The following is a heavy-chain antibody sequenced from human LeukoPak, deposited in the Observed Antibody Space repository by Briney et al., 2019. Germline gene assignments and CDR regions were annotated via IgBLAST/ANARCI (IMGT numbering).Heavy chain of an antibody. Sequence: SETLSLTCSVSGGSISSYYWNWIRQPPGKGLEWIGYIFYSGRTTYNPSLKSRVTVSVDTSKNQFSLKLTSVTAADTAVYYCVRGPYGSGISNWFDPWGQGTLVIVSS. CDR3: VRGPYGSGISNWFDP. D-gene: IGHD3-10*01. CDR1: GGSISSYY. V-gene: IGHV4-59*01. CDR2: IFYSGRT. J-gene: IGHJ5*02.